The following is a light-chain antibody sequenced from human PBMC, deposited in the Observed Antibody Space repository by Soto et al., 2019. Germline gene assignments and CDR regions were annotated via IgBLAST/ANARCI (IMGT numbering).Light chain of an antibody. CDR2: GAS. J-gene: IGKJ3*01. CDR1: QSVSSSY. Sequence: EIVLTQSPGTLSLSPGERATLSCRASQSVSSSYLAWYQQKPGQAPRLLIYGASSRATGIPDRFSGSGSGTDFTLTSSRLEPEVFAVYYCQQYGSSPRTFGPGTKVDIK. CDR3: QQYGSSPRT. V-gene: IGKV3-20*01.